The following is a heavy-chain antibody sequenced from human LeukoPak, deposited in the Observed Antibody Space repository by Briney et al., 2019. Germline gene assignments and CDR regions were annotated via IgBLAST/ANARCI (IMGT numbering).Heavy chain of an antibody. CDR1: GFTFSSYA. D-gene: IGHD6-19*01. Sequence: GGSLRLSCAASGFTFSSYAIHWVRQAPGKGLEWVAVISSDGSNIYYADSVKGRFTISRDNSKNTLYLQMNSLRAEDTAVYYCAKLREGSGWYFGYWGQGTLVTVSS. J-gene: IGHJ4*02. V-gene: IGHV3-30*04. CDR2: ISSDGSNI. CDR3: AKLREGSGWYFGY.